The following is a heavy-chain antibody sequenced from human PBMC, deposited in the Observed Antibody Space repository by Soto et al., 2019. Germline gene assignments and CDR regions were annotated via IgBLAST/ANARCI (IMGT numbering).Heavy chain of an antibody. CDR3: ARETSAPGTFREDASDI. D-gene: IGHD6-13*01. CDR2: IVPICRTA. Sequence: QVQLVQSGAEVKKPGSSVKVACKVSGDTFSNYVINWVRQAPGQGLEWMGAIVPICRTANYAQKFQGRVTITADEFTITAYMELSGLRSDDTATYYCARETSAPGTFREDASDIWGQGTLVTVSS. V-gene: IGHV1-69*12. CDR1: GDTFSNYV. J-gene: IGHJ3*02.